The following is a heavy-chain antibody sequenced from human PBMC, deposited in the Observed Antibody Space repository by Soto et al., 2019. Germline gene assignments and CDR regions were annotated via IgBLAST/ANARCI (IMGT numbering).Heavy chain of an antibody. Sequence: QVQLVQSGAEVKKPGSSVKVSCKASGGTFSSYTISWVRQAPGQGLEWMGRIIPILGIANYAQKFQARVTITADKSTSTAYRELSSLRSEDTAVYYCARGGAAVAGPYYFDYWGQGTLVTVSS. D-gene: IGHD6-19*01. J-gene: IGHJ4*02. V-gene: IGHV1-69*02. CDR3: ARGGAAVAGPYYFDY. CDR1: GGTFSSYT. CDR2: IIPILGIA.